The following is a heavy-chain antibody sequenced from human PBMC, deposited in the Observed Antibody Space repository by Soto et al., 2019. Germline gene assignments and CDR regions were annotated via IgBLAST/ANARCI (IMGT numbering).Heavy chain of an antibody. J-gene: IGHJ4*02. D-gene: IGHD2-2*01. CDR1: GYTFTSYY. CDR2: IKPSGGST. V-gene: IGHV1-46*03. CDR3: ARDQSVVVPAPPCDVGFDH. Sequence: QVQLVQFGAEVKKPGASVKVSCKASGYTFTSYYMHWVRQAPGQGLEWMGIIKPSGGSTSYAQKFQGRVTMTRDTSTSTVYMELSSLRSEDTAVYYCARDQSVVVPAPPCDVGFDHWGQATLVTVSS.